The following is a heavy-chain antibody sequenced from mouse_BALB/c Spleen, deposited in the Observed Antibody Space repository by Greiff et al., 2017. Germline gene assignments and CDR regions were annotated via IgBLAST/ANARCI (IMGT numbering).Heavy chain of an antibody. J-gene: IGHJ1*01. D-gene: IGHD2-3*01. CDR3: ARDHDGYSVYWYFDV. CDR1: GFTFSSYA. CDR2: ISSGGSYT. Sequence: EVMLVESGGGLVKPGGSLKLSCAASGFTFSSYAMSWVRQSPEKRLEWVAEISSGGSYTYYPDTVTGRFTISRDNAKNTLYLEMSSLRSEDTAMYYCARDHDGYSVYWYFDVWGAGTTVTVSS. V-gene: IGHV5-9-4*01.